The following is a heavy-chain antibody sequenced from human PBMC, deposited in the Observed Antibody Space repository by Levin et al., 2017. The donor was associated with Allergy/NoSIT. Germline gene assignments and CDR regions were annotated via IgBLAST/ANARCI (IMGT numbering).Heavy chain of an antibody. CDR3: ARGRGYLNLNY. Sequence: GGSLRLSCAASGFTFSTYAMHWVRQAPGKGLEWVAALSHDGSKKYYADSVKGRFTISRDNSKNTLYLQVNSLRPEDTAVYYCARGRGYLNLNYWGQGTLVTVSS. J-gene: IGHJ4*02. V-gene: IGHV3-30*04. D-gene: IGHD3-22*01. CDR1: GFTFSTYA. CDR2: LSHDGSKK.